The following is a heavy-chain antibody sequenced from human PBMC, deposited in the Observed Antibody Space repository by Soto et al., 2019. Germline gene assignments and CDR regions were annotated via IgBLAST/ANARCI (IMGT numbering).Heavy chain of an antibody. J-gene: IGHJ4*02. V-gene: IGHV2-5*02. CDR3: AHRSLEWRQFDY. D-gene: IGHD3-3*01. CDR2: IYWDDDK. CDR1: GFSLSTSGVG. Sequence: QITLKESGPPLVKPTQTLTLTCTFSGFSLSTSGVGVGWIRQPPGKALEWLALIYWDDDKRYSPSLKSRLTITKDTSKNQVVLTMTNMDPVDTATYYCAHRSLEWRQFDYWGQGTLVTVSS.